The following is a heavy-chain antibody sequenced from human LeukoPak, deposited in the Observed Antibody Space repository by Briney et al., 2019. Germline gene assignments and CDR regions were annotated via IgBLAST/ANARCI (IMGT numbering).Heavy chain of an antibody. CDR1: GYTFTRYS. D-gene: IGHD6-19*01. V-gene: IGHV1-46*01. J-gene: IGHJ6*02. CDR3: ARDDVVAASFYYYGLDV. CDR2: INPSGGGT. Sequence: ASVKVSCKASGYTFTRYSIHWVRQAPGQGLEWIGIINPSGGGTNYAQKFQGRVTMTTDTSTSTVYMELSSLRSEDTAVFYCARDDVVAASFYYYGLDVWGQGTTVTVSS.